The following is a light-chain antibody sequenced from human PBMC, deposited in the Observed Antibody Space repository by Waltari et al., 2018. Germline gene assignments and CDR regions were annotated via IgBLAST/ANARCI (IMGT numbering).Light chain of an antibody. CDR2: WAS. J-gene: IGKJ2*01. V-gene: IGKV4-1*01. CDR3: QQHYSTPPT. Sequence: DIVMTQSPDSLAVSLGERATINCKSSQSGLYSYYNKNYLAWYQQKPGQPPKLLIYWASTRESGVPDRFSGSGSGTDYTLTISSLQAEDLAVYYCQQHYSTPPTFGQGTKLEIK. CDR1: QSGLYSYYNKNY.